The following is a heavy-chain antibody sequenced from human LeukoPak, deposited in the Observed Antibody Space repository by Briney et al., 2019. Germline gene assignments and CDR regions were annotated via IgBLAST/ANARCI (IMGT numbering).Heavy chain of an antibody. Sequence: GRSLRLSCAASGFAFSSYAMHWVRQAPGKGLEWVAVISYDGSNKYYADSVKGRFTISRDNSKNTLYLQMNSLRAEDTAVYYCAREGPRPVGVLVGATNFGGGYFDYWGQGTLVTVSS. D-gene: IGHD1-26*01. CDR3: AREGPRPVGVLVGATNFGGGYFDY. CDR2: ISYDGSNK. V-gene: IGHV3-30*01. CDR1: GFAFSSYA. J-gene: IGHJ4*02.